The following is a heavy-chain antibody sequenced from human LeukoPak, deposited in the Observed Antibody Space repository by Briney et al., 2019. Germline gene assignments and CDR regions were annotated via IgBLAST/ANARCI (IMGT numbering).Heavy chain of an antibody. CDR2: IYPGDSDT. J-gene: IGHJ4*02. Sequence: GESLKISCKGSGYNFPNYWIGWVRQMPGKGLEWMGLIYPGDSDTRYSPSFQGQVTISADKSISTAYLQWSSLKASDTAMYYCARYIGSSGYYDYWGQGTLVTVSS. D-gene: IGHD3-22*01. V-gene: IGHV5-51*01. CDR3: ARYIGSSGYYDY. CDR1: GYNFPNYW.